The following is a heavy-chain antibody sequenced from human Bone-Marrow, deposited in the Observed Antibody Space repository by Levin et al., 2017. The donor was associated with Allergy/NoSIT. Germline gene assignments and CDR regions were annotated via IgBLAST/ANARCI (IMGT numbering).Heavy chain of an antibody. D-gene: IGHD3-16*01. J-gene: IGHJ5*01. CDR2: VYHTGYT. V-gene: IGHV4-59*01. Sequence: SQTLSLTCSVSGDSITDYYWHWIRQSPGKGLEWLGYVYHTGYTTSNPSLRSRLSISVDTSNNQISLKLTSVTPADTAVYYCARDRRRGIYADEFDIWGHGRSVTVSS. CDR1: GDSITDYY. CDR3: ARDRRRGIYADEFDI.